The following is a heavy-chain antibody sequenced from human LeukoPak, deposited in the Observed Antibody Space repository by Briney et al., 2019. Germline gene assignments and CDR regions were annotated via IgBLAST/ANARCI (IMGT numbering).Heavy chain of an antibody. CDR2: IWYDGSNK. J-gene: IGHJ4*02. CDR1: GFAFSSYG. CDR3: ARESYCSSTSCYLRGFDY. V-gene: IGHV3-33*01. D-gene: IGHD2-2*01. Sequence: PGGSLRLSCAASGFAFSSYGMHWVRQAPGKGLEWVAVIWYDGSNKYYADSVRGRFTISRDNSKNTLYLQMNSLRAEDTAVYYCARESYCSSTSCYLRGFDYWGQGTLVTVSS.